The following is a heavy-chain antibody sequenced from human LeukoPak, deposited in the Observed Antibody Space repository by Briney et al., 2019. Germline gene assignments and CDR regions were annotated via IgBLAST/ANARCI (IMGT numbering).Heavy chain of an antibody. J-gene: IGHJ4*02. CDR3: ARGLRGWLTPSYYFDY. CDR2: IYSGGST. V-gene: IGHV3-53*01. Sequence: GGSLRLSCAASGFTVSSNYMSWVRQAPGKGLEWVSVIYSGGSTYYADSVKGRFTISRDNSKNTLYLQMNSLRAEDTAVYYCARGLRGWLTPSYYFDYWGQGTLVTVSS. CDR1: GFTVSSNY. D-gene: IGHD6-19*01.